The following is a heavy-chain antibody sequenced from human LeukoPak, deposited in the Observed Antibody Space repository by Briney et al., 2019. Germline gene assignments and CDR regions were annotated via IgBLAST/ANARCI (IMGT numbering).Heavy chain of an antibody. J-gene: IGHJ4*02. Sequence: PGGSLRLSCAASGFTFSSYAMSWVRQAPGKGLEWVSAISGSGGSTYYADSVKGRFTISRDNSKNTLYLQMNSLRAEDTAVYYCAKPEGYCTNGVCYTGYFDYWGQGTLVTVSS. CDR2: ISGSGGST. CDR3: AKPEGYCTNGVCYTGYFDY. D-gene: IGHD2-8*01. V-gene: IGHV3-23*01. CDR1: GFTFSSYA.